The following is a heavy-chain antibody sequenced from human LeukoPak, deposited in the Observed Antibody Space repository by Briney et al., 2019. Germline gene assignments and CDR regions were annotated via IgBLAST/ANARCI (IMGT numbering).Heavy chain of an antibody. CDR3: AKDRNMAYCSSTSCPQDPSFDY. J-gene: IGHJ4*02. CDR1: GFTFSSYA. D-gene: IGHD2-2*01. Sequence: QPGGSLRLSCAAAGFTFSSYAKSWVRQAPGKGLEWVSAISGSGGSTYYAGSVKGRFTISRDNSKNTLYLQMNSLRAEDTAVYYCAKDRNMAYCSSTSCPQDPSFDYWGQGTLVTVSS. V-gene: IGHV3-23*01. CDR2: ISGSGGST.